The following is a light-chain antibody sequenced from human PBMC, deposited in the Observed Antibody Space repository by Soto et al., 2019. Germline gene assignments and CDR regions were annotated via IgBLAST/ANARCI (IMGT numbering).Light chain of an antibody. CDR3: CSYAGAFTLGV. CDR2: EVT. V-gene: IGLV2-11*01. CDR1: AGDVGGYNY. J-gene: IGLJ3*02. Sequence: QSALTQPRSVSGSPGQSVTISCTGTAGDVGGYNYVSWYQHRPGKAPKLMIFEVTKRPSGVPDRFSGSKSGNTASLTISGLQAEDEADYYCCSYAGAFTLGVFGGGTQLTVL.